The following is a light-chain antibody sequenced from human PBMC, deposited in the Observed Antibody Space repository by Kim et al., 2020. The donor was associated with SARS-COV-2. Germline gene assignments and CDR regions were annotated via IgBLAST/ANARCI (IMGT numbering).Light chain of an antibody. CDR2: DAS. CDR3: QQYDDWPPWT. J-gene: IGKJ1*01. V-gene: IGKV3-15*01. Sequence: GATATLSCRASQSVSSYVAWYQQTPRQAPPLLIYDASTSATGIPAMFSGSGSGTDFTLIISSLQSEDLAVYRCQQYDDWPPWTFGPGTKVDIK. CDR1: QSVSSY.